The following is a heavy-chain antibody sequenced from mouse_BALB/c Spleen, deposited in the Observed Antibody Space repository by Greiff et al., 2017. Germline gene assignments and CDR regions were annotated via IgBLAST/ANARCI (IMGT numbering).Heavy chain of an antibody. D-gene: IGHD1-2*01. V-gene: IGHV5-12-2*01. Sequence: EVMLVESGGGLVQPGGSLKLSCAASGFTFSSYTMSWVRQTPEKRLEWVAYISNGGGSTYYPDTVKGRFTISRDNAKNTLYLQMSSLKSEDTAMYYCARHSSYGSFAYWGQGTLVTVSA. J-gene: IGHJ3*01. CDR3: ARHSSYGSFAY. CDR1: GFTFSSYT. CDR2: ISNGGGST.